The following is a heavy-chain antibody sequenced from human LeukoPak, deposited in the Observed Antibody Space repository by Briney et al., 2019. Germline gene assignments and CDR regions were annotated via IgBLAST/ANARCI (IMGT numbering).Heavy chain of an antibody. D-gene: IGHD2-2*02. CDR2: IKQDGSEK. Sequence: GGSLRLSCAASGFTFSSYWVSWVRQAPGKGLEWVANIKQDGSEKYYVDSVKGRFTISRDNAKNSLYLQMNSLRAEDTAVYYCARDMPRNSYCSSTSCYNRRFDYWGQGTLVTVSS. J-gene: IGHJ4*02. CDR3: ARDMPRNSYCSSTSCYNRRFDY. V-gene: IGHV3-7*01. CDR1: GFTFSSYW.